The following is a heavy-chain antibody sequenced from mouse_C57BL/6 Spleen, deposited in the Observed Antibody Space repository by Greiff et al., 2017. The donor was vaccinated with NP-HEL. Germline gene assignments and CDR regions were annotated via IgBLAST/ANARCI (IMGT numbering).Heavy chain of an antibody. CDR3: ARGAYDYDGYYAMDY. D-gene: IGHD2-4*01. V-gene: IGHV1-66*01. Sequence: VQLQQSGPELVKPGASVKISCKASGYSFTSYYIHWVKQRPGQGLEWIGWIYPGSGNTKYNEKFKGKATLTADTSSSTAYMQLSSLTSEDSAVYYCARGAYDYDGYYAMDYWGQGTSVTVSS. CDR1: GYSFTSYY. J-gene: IGHJ4*01. CDR2: IYPGSGNT.